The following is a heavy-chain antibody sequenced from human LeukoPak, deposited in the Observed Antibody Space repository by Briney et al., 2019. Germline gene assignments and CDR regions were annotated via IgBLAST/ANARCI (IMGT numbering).Heavy chain of an antibody. Sequence: PGGSLRLSCAASGFTLNTFSMHWVRQAPGKGLEWVAVISYDGSNKYYADSVKGRFTISRDNSKNTLYLQMNSLRPEDTALYYCARGALYYYDSSGYSKAFNYWGQGTLVTVSS. CDR3: ARGALYYYDSSGYSKAFNY. D-gene: IGHD3-22*01. J-gene: IGHJ4*02. V-gene: IGHV3-30*04. CDR1: GFTLNTFS. CDR2: ISYDGSNK.